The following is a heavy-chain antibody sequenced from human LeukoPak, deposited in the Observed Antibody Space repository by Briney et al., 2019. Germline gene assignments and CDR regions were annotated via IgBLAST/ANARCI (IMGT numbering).Heavy chain of an antibody. J-gene: IGHJ6*02. D-gene: IGHD1-26*01. CDR2: ISRTGGDT. V-gene: IGHV3-23*01. CDR1: GFTFSSHG. CDR3: ASYLTSIPSGMDV. Sequence: GGSLRLSCAASGFTFSSHGMSWVRQAPGRGPEWVSSISRTGGDTYYTDSVKGRYSVSRDNSKTTLYLQMNSLRAEDTAVYYCASYLTSIPSGMDVWGQGTTVIVSS.